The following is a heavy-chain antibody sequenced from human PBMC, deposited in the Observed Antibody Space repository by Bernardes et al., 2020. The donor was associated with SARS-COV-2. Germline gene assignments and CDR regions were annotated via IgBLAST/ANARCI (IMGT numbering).Heavy chain of an antibody. CDR2: INHSGST. D-gene: IGHD6-13*01. J-gene: IGHJ5*02. V-gene: IGHV4-34*01. Sequence: SETLSLTCAVYGGSFSGYYWSWIRQPPGKGLEWIGEINHSGSTNYNPSLKSRVTISVDTSKNQFSLKLSSVTAADTAVYYCARGRLRSSSWALRSNNWFDPWGQGTLVTVSS. CDR1: GGSFSGYY. CDR3: ARGRLRSSSWALRSNNWFDP.